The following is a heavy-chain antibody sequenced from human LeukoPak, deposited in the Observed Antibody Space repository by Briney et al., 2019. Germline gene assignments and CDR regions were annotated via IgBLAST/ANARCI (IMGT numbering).Heavy chain of an antibody. CDR2: ITTSGATT. CDR1: GFTFSSYG. D-gene: IGHD3-22*01. CDR3: AIMHGYYDGSGYWVQ. J-gene: IGHJ4*02. V-gene: IGHV3-23*01. Sequence: VGSLRLSCAASGFTFSSYGMSWVRQAPGKGLEWVSFITTSGATTSYADSVKGRFTISRDNPRNTLYMQMNSLRDEDTALYYCAIMHGYYDGSGYWVQWGQGTLVTVSS.